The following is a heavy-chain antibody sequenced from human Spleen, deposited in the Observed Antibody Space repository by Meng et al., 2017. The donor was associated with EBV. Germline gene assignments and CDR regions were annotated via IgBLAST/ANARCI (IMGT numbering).Heavy chain of an antibody. CDR2: IYDSGST. J-gene: IGHJ4*02. CDR1: GGSISSGYYS. CDR3: ATSSSSWTRFDY. Sequence: LHLQESGSGLVKPFSPLSFTCAVPGGSISSGYYSWSWIRQPPGKGLEWIGYIYDSGSTYYNPSLKSRVTISVDRSNSQFSLKLSSVTAADTAVYYCATSSSSWTRFDYWGQGTLVTVSS. V-gene: IGHV4-30-2*01. D-gene: IGHD6-13*01.